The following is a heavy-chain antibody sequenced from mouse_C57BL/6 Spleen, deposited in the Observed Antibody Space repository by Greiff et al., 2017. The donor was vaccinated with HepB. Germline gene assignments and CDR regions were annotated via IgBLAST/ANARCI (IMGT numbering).Heavy chain of an antibody. Sequence: QVQLQQPGAELVKPGASVKLSCKASGYTFTSYWMQWVKQRPGQGLEWIGEIDPSNSYTNYNQKFKGKATLTVDTSSSTAYMQLSSLTSEDSAVYYGARSSLGPNYYDYWGQGTTLTVSS. CDR1: GYTFTSYW. CDR2: IDPSNSYT. J-gene: IGHJ2*01. CDR3: ARSSLGPNYYDY. D-gene: IGHD4-1*01. V-gene: IGHV1-50*01.